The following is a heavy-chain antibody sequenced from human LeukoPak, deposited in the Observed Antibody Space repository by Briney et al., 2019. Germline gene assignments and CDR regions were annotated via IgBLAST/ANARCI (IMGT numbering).Heavy chain of an antibody. V-gene: IGHV3-23*01. Sequence: GSLSLSCAASGFTFSSSAMSWVRPAPGKGLEWVSVISSSGGSTYYADSVKGRFTIFRDNSKNTLYLQMSSLRAEDTAVYYCAKGSRSIAVDNLCDYWGQGTLVTVSS. D-gene: IGHD6-6*01. CDR1: GFTFSSSA. J-gene: IGHJ4*02. CDR2: ISSSGGST. CDR3: AKGSRSIAVDNLCDY.